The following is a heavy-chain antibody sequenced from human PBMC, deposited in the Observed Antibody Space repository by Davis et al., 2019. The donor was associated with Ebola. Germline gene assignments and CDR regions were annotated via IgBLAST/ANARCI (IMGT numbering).Heavy chain of an antibody. CDR2: VFSNDEK. V-gene: IGHV2-26*02. D-gene: IGHD3-16*01. CDR3: ARIREGGAFDI. J-gene: IGHJ3*02. Sequence: PSETLSLTCTVSGGSINGHYWSWIRQSPGKALEWLAHVFSNDEKSYRTSLKSRISISRDTSKSQVVLTMANVDPVDTATYYCARIREGGAFDIWGQGTMVTVSS. CDR1: GGSINGHY.